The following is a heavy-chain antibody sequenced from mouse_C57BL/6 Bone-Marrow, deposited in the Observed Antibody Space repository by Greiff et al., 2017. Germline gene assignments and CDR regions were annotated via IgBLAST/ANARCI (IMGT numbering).Heavy chain of an antibody. CDR3: ARGGGKTLFDY. V-gene: IGHV1-81*01. D-gene: IGHD1-1*02. Sequence: VQLQEPGAELARPGASVKLSCKASGYTFTSYGISWVKQRTGQGLEWIGEIYPSSGNTYYNEKFKGKATLTADKSSSSAYMELRSLTSEDSAVYFCARGGGKTLFDYWGQGTTRTVSS. CDR1: GYTFTSYG. CDR2: IYPSSGNT. J-gene: IGHJ2*01.